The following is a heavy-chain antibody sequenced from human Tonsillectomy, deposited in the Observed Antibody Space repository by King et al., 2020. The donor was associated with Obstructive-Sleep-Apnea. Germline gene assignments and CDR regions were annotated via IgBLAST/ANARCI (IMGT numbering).Heavy chain of an antibody. D-gene: IGHD5-12*01. CDR3: ARESGYRWGDFDY. CDR2: IKQDGREK. V-gene: IGHV3-7*03. J-gene: IGHJ4*02. Sequence: VQLVESGGGLVQPGGSLRLSCAASGFTFSSYWMSWVRQAPGKGLEGVANIKQDGREKYYVGSLKGGFTISRDNAKNSLYLQMNSLRAEDTAVYYCARESGYRWGDFDYWGQGTLVTVSS. CDR1: GFTFSSYW.